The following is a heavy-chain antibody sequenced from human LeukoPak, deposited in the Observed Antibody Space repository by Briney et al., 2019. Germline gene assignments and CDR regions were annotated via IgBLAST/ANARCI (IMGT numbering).Heavy chain of an antibody. CDR3: ARGVGTTFHFDY. Sequence: PGGSLRLSCAAYGFPVHSNHMRSGPQAPAKGLEWVAGIYSGNTIYNTDSVKVRFTISRDNSKNTLYLQMSSLRADDTAVYYCARGVGTTFHFDYWGQGTLVTVSS. D-gene: IGHD1-26*01. J-gene: IGHJ4*02. CDR2: IYSGNTI. V-gene: IGHV3-53*01. CDR1: GFPVHSNH.